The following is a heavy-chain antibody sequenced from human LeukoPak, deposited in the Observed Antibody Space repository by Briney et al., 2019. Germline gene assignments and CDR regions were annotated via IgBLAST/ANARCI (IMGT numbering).Heavy chain of an antibody. Sequence: PGGSLRLSCAASGFTVSSNYMTWVRQAPGKGLEWVSVIYSGGSTNYADSVKGRFTISRDNSKNTLYLQMNSQRAEDTAVYYCARDHCSGGSCYSAYWGQGTLVTVSS. D-gene: IGHD2-15*01. CDR3: ARDHCSGGSCYSAY. J-gene: IGHJ4*02. CDR1: GFTVSSNY. V-gene: IGHV3-53*01. CDR2: IYSGGST.